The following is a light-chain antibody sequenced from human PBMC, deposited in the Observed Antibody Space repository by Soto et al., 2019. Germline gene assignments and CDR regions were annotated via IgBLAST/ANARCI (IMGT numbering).Light chain of an antibody. J-gene: IGKJ2*01. V-gene: IGKV1-5*01. CDR2: DAS. Sequence: DIQMTQSPSTLSASIGDRITITCRASQNINTWLAWYQQKPGRAPKVLIYDASSLESGVPSRISGSGSGTEFILTISSLQLDDFATYYCHQYYGYPYTFGQGTKVELK. CDR1: QNINTW. CDR3: HQYYGYPYT.